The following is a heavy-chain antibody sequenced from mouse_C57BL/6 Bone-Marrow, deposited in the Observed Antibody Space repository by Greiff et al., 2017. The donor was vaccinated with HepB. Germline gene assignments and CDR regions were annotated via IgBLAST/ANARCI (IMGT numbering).Heavy chain of an antibody. J-gene: IGHJ3*01. CDR3: ARWDYDFSFAY. V-gene: IGHV1-64*01. Sequence: QVQLQQSGAELVKPGASVKLSCKASGYTFTSYWMHWVKQRPGQGLEWIGMIHPNSGSTNYNEKFKSKATLTVDKSSSTAYMQLSSLTSEDSAVYYCARWDYDFSFAYWGQGTLVTVSA. CDR1: GYTFTSYW. CDR2: IHPNSGST. D-gene: IGHD2-4*01.